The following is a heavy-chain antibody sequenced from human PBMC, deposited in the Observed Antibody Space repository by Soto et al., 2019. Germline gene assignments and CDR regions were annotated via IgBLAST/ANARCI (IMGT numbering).Heavy chain of an antibody. CDR3: AREYTYGSTFFDC. V-gene: IGHV4-31*03. Sequence: QVQLQESGPGLVKPSQTLSLTCTVSGGSISSAAYYWSWIRQHPGKGLEWIGYIYHSGSTYYTPSLKSRVIISADTSKNQFSVNLTSVTAADTAVYYCAREYTYGSTFFDCWGQGALVTVSS. CDR2: IYHSGST. CDR1: GGSISSAAYY. D-gene: IGHD5-18*01. J-gene: IGHJ4*02.